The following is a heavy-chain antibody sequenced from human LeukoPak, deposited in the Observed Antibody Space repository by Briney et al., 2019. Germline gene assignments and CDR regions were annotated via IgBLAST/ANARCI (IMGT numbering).Heavy chain of an antibody. CDR1: GGSFSDYY. D-gene: IGHD1-1*01. V-gene: IGHV4-34*01. CDR2: ISHTGLT. CDR3: ARVPDITARPCDT. Sequence: SETLSLTCAVYGGSFSDYYWTLIRQTPGKGLEWIGEISHTGLTGSNPSLKSRVTILVDPSKKQFSLRMTSVTAADTGVYYCARVPDITARPCDTWGPGTLVTVSS. J-gene: IGHJ5*02.